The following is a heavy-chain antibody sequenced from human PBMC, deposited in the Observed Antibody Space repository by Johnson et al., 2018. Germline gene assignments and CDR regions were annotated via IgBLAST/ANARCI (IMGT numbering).Heavy chain of an antibody. CDR1: GGTFSSYT. Sequence: QVQLVQSGAEVKKPGSSVKVSCKASGGTFSSYTISWVRQAPGQGLEWMGRIIPILGIANYAQKFQGRVTITADKSTSTAYMALSSLRSEDTAVYYCARGHSSGWAEYFQHWGQGTLVTVSS. J-gene: IGHJ1*01. CDR2: IIPILGIA. D-gene: IGHD6-19*01. V-gene: IGHV1-69*04. CDR3: ARGHSSGWAEYFQH.